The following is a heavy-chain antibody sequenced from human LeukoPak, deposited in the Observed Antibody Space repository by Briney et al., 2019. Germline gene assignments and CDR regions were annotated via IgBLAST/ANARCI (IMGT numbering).Heavy chain of an antibody. Sequence: PGGSLRLSCAASGFTFNSYAMTWVRQAPGKGLEWVSTISGDGGSTYYADSVKGRFSISRDNAKNSLHLQMNSLRAEDTAVYYCARGTVAGKAPYWGQGTLVTVSS. CDR3: ARGTVAGKAPY. D-gene: IGHD6-19*01. V-gene: IGHV3-23*01. CDR2: ISGDGGST. CDR1: GFTFNSYA. J-gene: IGHJ4*02.